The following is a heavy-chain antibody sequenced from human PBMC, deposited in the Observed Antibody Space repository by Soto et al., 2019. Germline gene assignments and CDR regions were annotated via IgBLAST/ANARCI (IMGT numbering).Heavy chain of an antibody. Sequence: SVKVSCKASGDTFNRYAISWVRQAPGQGLEWVGGIIAMFGTANYAQKFQGRVMITADESTSTAYMELSSLRSEDTAVYYCASEPNHYNDRDGYWFCEYWGQGTPVTVSS. J-gene: IGHJ4*02. CDR2: IIAMFGTA. CDR1: GDTFNRYA. CDR3: ASEPNHYNDRDGYWFCEY. V-gene: IGHV1-69*13. D-gene: IGHD3-22*01.